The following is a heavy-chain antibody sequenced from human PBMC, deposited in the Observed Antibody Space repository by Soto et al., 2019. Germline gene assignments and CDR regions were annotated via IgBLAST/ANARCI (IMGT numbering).Heavy chain of an antibody. Sequence: SETLSLTCTVSGASISSHYWSWVRQPPGKGLEWIGYISYSGSTDYNPSLNSRVTMSVDTSKNQVSLKLNSVTAADTAVYYCARDQWWVDYWGQGSLVTVSS. CDR2: ISYSGST. V-gene: IGHV4-59*11. CDR1: GASISSHY. J-gene: IGHJ4*02. CDR3: ARDQWWVDY. D-gene: IGHD2-15*01.